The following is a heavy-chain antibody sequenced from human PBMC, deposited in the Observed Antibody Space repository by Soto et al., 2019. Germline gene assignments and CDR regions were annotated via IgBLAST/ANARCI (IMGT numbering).Heavy chain of an antibody. Sequence: QVQLQESGPGLVKPSETLSLTCTVSGGSISSYYWSWIRQPPGKGLEWIGYIYYSGSTNYNPSLKGRVTISVDTSKNQFSLKLSSVTAADTAVYYCASMARYSSSLDYWGQGTLVTVSS. CDR3: ASMARYSSSLDY. J-gene: IGHJ4*02. CDR1: GGSISSYY. D-gene: IGHD6-13*01. CDR2: IYYSGST. V-gene: IGHV4-59*01.